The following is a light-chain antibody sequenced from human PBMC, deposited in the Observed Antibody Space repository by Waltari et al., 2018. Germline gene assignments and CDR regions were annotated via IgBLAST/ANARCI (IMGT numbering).Light chain of an antibody. V-gene: IGKV1D-16*01. CDR2: AAS. Sequence: DIQMTQSPSSLSASVGDKVTINCHASQGISSWLAWYQQKPGNAPKHLIYAASSLQSGVPSRCSGSGSGTGYTLTINSLQPEDFATYYCQQYDALPLTFGGGTKVEIK. J-gene: IGKJ4*01. CDR1: QGISSW. CDR3: QQYDALPLT.